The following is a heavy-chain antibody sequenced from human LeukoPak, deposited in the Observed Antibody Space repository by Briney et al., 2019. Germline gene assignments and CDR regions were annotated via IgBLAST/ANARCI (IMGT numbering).Heavy chain of an antibody. V-gene: IGHV3-23*01. Sequence: RTGGSLRLSCAASEFTFSTYAMSWVRQAPGKGLEWVSSINASGSLTYYADSVKGRFTISRDNSKSILFLQMNSLTVEDTAVYYWAKGWFGETLHGPHDYWGQGTLVTVSS. CDR1: EFTFSTYA. CDR2: INASGSLT. J-gene: IGHJ4*02. D-gene: IGHD3-10*01. CDR3: AKGWFGETLHGPHDY.